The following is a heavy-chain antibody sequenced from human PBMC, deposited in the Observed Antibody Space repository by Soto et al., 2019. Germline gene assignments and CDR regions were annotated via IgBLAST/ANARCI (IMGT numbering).Heavy chain of an antibody. J-gene: IGHJ4*02. V-gene: IGHV3-33*01. CDR2: IWYDGSNK. CDR1: GFTFSSYG. CDR3: ARDADYSNYRYYFDY. D-gene: IGHD4-4*01. Sequence: QVQLVESGGGVVQPGRSLRLSCTASGFTFSSYGMHWVRQAPGKGLEWVAVIWYDGSNKYYADSVKGRFTISRDNSMNTLYLQMNSLRAEDTAVYYCARDADYSNYRYYFDYWGQGTLVTVSS.